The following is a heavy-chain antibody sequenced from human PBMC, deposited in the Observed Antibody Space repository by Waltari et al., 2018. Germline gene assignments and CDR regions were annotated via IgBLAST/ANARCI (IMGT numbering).Heavy chain of an antibody. D-gene: IGHD3-10*01. CDR2: VNDSGGT. CDR3: ARGSKYSRSDLFRRNYYYHMDV. CDR1: GGSFSGFY. Sequence: QVQLQQWGAGLLKPSETLSLNCAVYGGSFSGFYWSWIRQTPGKGLEWIGDVNDSGGTNYIPSLKSRVSISVDTSKKQFSLRLSSVTAADTAVYYCARGSKYSRSDLFRRNYYYHMDVWGRGTTVTVSS. J-gene: IGHJ6*03. V-gene: IGHV4-34*01.